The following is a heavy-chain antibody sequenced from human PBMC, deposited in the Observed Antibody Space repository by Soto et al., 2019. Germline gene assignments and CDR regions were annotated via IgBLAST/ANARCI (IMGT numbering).Heavy chain of an antibody. CDR3: ARGLLREQQLVTTFDY. Sequence: PSETLSLTCTVSGGSISSAAYCWSWIRQSPDKGLEWIGHIYDGGTTYCSPSLKSRVTISVDTSKNQFSLKLSSVTAADTAVYYCARGLLREQQLVTTFDYWGQGTLVTVSS. V-gene: IGHV4-30-2*06. CDR2: IYDGGTT. J-gene: IGHJ4*02. CDR1: GGSISSAAYC. D-gene: IGHD6-13*01.